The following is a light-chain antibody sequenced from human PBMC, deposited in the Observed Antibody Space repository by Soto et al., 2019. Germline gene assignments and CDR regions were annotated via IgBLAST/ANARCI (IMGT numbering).Light chain of an antibody. CDR1: QDIYRY. CDR2: DSS. V-gene: IGKV1-33*01. CDR3: QQYDKMPPT. J-gene: IGKJ3*01. Sequence: DNQMTQSPSSLSASVGDTVTITCQASQDIYRYLNWYQQKPGKAPELLIYDSSNLEPGVPSRFSGSGSGTDFTFTISTLQPQDFATYYCQQYDKMPPTFGPGTKVDMK.